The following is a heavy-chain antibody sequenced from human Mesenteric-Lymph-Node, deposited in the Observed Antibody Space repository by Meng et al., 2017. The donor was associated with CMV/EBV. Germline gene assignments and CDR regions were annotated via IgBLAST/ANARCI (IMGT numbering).Heavy chain of an antibody. D-gene: IGHD4-17*01. V-gene: IGHV5-51*01. CDR3: ARRATVSYDAFDI. Sequence: KVSCKGSGYSFTSYWIGWVRQMPGKGLEWMGIIYPGDSDTRYSPSFQGQVTISADKSISTAYLQWSSLKASDTAIYYCARRATVSYDAFDIWGQGTMVTVSS. CDR2: IYPGDSDT. J-gene: IGHJ3*02. CDR1: GYSFTSYW.